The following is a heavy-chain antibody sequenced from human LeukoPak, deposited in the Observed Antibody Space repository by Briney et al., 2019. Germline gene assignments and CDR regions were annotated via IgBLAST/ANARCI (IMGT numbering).Heavy chain of an antibody. CDR1: GFTFSSHA. J-gene: IGHJ4*02. D-gene: IGHD3-22*01. CDR2: ISGSGGST. Sequence: PGGSLRLSCAASGFTFSSHAMSWVRQAPGKGLEWVSAISGSGGSTYYADSVKGRFTISRDNSKNTLYLQMNSLRAEDTAVYYCAKDGGTYYYDSSGYDYWGQGTLVTVSS. CDR3: AKDGGTYYYDSSGYDY. V-gene: IGHV3-23*01.